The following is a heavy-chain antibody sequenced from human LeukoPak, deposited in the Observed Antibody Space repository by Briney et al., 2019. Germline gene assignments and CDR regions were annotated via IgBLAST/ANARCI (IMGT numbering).Heavy chain of an antibody. Sequence: SETLSLTCAVSGGSISSSNWWSWVRQPPGKGLEWIGEIYHSGGTNYNPSLKSRVTISVDKSKNQFSLKLSSVTAADTAVYYCARRGAVAGHFDYWGQGTLVTVSS. CDR1: GGSISSSNW. V-gene: IGHV4-4*02. CDR3: ARRGAVAGHFDY. CDR2: IYHSGGT. D-gene: IGHD6-19*01. J-gene: IGHJ4*02.